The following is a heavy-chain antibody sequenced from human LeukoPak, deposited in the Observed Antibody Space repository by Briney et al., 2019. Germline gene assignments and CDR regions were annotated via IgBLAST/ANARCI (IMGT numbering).Heavy chain of an antibody. J-gene: IGHJ4*02. CDR3: ARGARVSYSSSWDNFDY. CDR1: GGSFSGYY. CDR2: INHSGST. D-gene: IGHD6-13*01. Sequence: TSETLSLTCAVYGGSFSGYYWSWIRQPPGKGLEWIGEINHSGSTNYNPSLKGRVTISVDTSKNQFSLKLSSVTAADTAVYYCARGARVSYSSSWDNFDYLGQGTLVTVSS. V-gene: IGHV4-34*01.